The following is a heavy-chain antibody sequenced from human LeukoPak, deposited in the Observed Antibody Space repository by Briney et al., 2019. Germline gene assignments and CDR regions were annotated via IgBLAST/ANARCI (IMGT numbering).Heavy chain of an antibody. CDR3: ARAFGIEMATINVLGY. Sequence: ASVKVSCKASGGTFSSYAISWVRQAPGQGLEWMGRIIPILGIANYAQKFQGRVTITADKSTSTAYMELSSLRSEDTAVYYCARAFGIEMATINVLGYWGQGTLVTVSS. J-gene: IGHJ4*02. V-gene: IGHV1-69*04. CDR1: GGTFSSYA. CDR2: IIPILGIA. D-gene: IGHD5-24*01.